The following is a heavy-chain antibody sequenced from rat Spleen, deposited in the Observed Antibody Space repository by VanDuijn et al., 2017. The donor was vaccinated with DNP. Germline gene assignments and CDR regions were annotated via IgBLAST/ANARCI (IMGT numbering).Heavy chain of an antibody. CDR2: ISSGGST. Sequence: QVQLKESGPGLVQPSQTLSLTCTVSGFSLTSYGVSWVRQPPGKGLEWIAAISSGGSTYYNSALKSRLSISRDTPKSQVFLKMNSLQTEDTATYYCARGIPDFDYWGQGVMVTVSS. J-gene: IGHJ2*01. V-gene: IGHV2S12*01. D-gene: IGHD2-2*01. CDR3: ARGIPDFDY. CDR1: GFSLTSYG.